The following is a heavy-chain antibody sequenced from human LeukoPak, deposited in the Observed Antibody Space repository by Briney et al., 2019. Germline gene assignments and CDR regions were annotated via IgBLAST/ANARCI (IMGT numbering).Heavy chain of an antibody. CDR3: ARDLFRGYYDSSGYGIPYYYYYYGMDV. CDR1: GFTFSSYA. V-gene: IGHV3-64*01. Sequence: GGSLRLSCAASGFTFSSYAMHWVRQAPGKGLEYVSAMSSNGGSTYYANSVKGRFTISRDNSKNTLYLQMGSLRAEDMAVYYCARDLFRGYYDSSGYGIPYYYYYYGMDVWGQGTTVTVSS. D-gene: IGHD3-22*01. CDR2: MSSNGGST. J-gene: IGHJ6*02.